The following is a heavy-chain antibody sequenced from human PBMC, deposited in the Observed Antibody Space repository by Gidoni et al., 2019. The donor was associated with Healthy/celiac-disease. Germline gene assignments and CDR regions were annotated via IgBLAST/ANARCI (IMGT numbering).Heavy chain of an antibody. Sequence: QVQLQESGPGLVKPSQTLSLTCTVSAGSISRGRYYCRWIRQHPGKGLECIGYIYYSGSTYYNPSLKSRVTISVDTSKNQFSLKLSSVTAADTAVYYCARVGIMITFGGVIAPTHFDYWGQGTLVTVSS. V-gene: IGHV4-31*03. CDR2: IYYSGST. J-gene: IGHJ4*02. D-gene: IGHD3-16*02. CDR1: AGSISRGRYY. CDR3: ARVGIMITFGGVIAPTHFDY.